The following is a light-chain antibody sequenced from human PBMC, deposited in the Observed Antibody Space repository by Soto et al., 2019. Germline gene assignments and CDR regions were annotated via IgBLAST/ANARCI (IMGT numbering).Light chain of an antibody. V-gene: IGKV1-39*01. Sequence: DIQMTQYPSSLSASVGDRVTITCRASQSITIYLNWYQQKSGKAPKLLIYATDTLQSGVPSRFSGSGSGTEFTLTIISLQPDDFATYYCQQYYSHRRTFGQGTTVDIK. J-gene: IGKJ1*01. CDR1: QSITIY. CDR2: ATD. CDR3: QQYYSHRRT.